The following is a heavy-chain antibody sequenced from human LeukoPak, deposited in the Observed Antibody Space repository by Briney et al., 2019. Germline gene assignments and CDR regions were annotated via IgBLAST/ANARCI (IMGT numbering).Heavy chain of an antibody. CDR1: GGSFSGYY. Sequence: SETLSLTCAVYGGSFSGYYWSWIRQPPGRGLEWIGEINHSGSTNYNPSLRSRVTISVDTSKNQFSLKLSSVTAADTAVYYCARGGSGSGYYYGMDVWGKGTTVTVSS. J-gene: IGHJ6*04. CDR3: ARGGSGSGYYYGMDV. V-gene: IGHV4-34*01. CDR2: INHSGST. D-gene: IGHD3-10*01.